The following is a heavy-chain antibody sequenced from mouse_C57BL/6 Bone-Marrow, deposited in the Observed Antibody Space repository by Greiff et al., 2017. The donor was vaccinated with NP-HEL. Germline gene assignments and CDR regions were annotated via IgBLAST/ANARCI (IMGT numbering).Heavy chain of an antibody. CDR1: GYTFTTYW. D-gene: IGHD2-1*01. Sequence: QVQLQQPGVELVRPGSSVKLSCKTSGYTFTTYWLDWLRQRPGQGLEWIGNIFPSDGDTHSNQKFKDKATLTVDKSSSTAYIQLTILTSEDSAVYYCARYGIYLSLFDDWGQGTTLTVSS. J-gene: IGHJ2*01. CDR2: IFPSDGDT. CDR3: ARYGIYLSLFDD. V-gene: IGHV1-61*01.